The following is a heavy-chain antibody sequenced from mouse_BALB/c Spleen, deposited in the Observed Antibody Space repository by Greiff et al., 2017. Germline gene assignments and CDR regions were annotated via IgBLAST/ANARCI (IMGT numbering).Heavy chain of an antibody. Sequence: VKVVESGPGLVAPSQSLSITCTVSGFSLTSYGVHWVRQPPGKGLEWLGVIWAGGSTNYNSALMSRLSISKDNSKSQVFLKMNSLQTDDTAMYYCARARGNDWYFDVWGAGTTVTVSS. CDR3: ARARGNDWYFDV. V-gene: IGHV2-9*02. CDR2: IWAGGST. J-gene: IGHJ1*01. D-gene: IGHD2-1*01. CDR1: GFSLTSYG.